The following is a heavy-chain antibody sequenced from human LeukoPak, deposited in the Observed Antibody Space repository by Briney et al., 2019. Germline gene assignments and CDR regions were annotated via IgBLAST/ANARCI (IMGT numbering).Heavy chain of an antibody. Sequence: GGSLRLSCAASEFTVSSNYMNWVRQAPGKGLEWVSVIYSGGSTYYADSVKGRFTISRDNPKNTLYLQMNSLRAEDTAVYYCAGGARRQQPFDYWGQGTLVTVSS. CDR2: IYSGGST. J-gene: IGHJ4*02. CDR3: AGGARRQQPFDY. V-gene: IGHV3-66*01. CDR1: EFTVSSNY. D-gene: IGHD6-13*01.